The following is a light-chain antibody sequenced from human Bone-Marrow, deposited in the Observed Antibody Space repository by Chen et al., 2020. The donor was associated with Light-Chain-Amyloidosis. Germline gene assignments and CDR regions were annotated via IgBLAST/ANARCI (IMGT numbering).Light chain of an antibody. CDR3: SSYAGSKNVV. Sequence: HSALIQPPSASGSPEQSVTISCTGTISDVGGYNYVSWYQQHPAKAPKLMIYEISKRPSGVPDRFSGCKGGNTASRNSSVIQGEDEDDYCCSSYAGSKNVVFGGGTKLTVL. J-gene: IGLJ2*01. V-gene: IGLV2-8*01. CDR2: EIS. CDR1: ISDVGGYNY.